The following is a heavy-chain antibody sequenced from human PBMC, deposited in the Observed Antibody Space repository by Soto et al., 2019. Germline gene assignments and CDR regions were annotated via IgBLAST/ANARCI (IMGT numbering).Heavy chain of an antibody. CDR2: ISSSGSTK. J-gene: IGHJ3*01. Sequence: QVQLVESGGGLVKPGGSLRLSCAASGFTFSDYYMSWIRRAPGKGLEWISYISSSGSTKYYADSVKGRFTISRDDAKNSPLMPKKRLRGEGLGVDLWARPRSVIPAAITAFNVLGQGTMVTVSS. D-gene: IGHD2-2*01. V-gene: IGHV3-11*01. CDR3: ARPRSVIPAAITAFNV. CDR1: GFTFSDYY.